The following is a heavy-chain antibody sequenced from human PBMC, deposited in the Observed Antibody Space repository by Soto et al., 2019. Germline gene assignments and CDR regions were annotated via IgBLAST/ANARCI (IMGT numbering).Heavy chain of an antibody. J-gene: IGHJ4*02. CDR3: AARLNYYDSSGYPRRLFDY. V-gene: IGHV1-58*01. Sequence: SVKVSCKASGFTFTSSAVQWVRQARGQRLEWIGWIVVGSGNTNYAQKFQERVTITRDMSTSTAYMELSSLRSEDTAVYYCAARLNYYDSSGYPRRLFDYWGQGTLVTVSS. CDR2: IVVGSGNT. CDR1: GFTFTSSA. D-gene: IGHD3-22*01.